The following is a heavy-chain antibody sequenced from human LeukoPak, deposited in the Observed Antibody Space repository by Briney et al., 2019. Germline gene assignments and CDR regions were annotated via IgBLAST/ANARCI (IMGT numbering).Heavy chain of an antibody. Sequence: TGGSLRLSCAASGFTFDDYAMHWVRQAPGKGLEWVSGISWNSGSIGYADSVKGRFTISRDNAKSSLYLQMNSLRAEDTALYYCAKHNGYFDYWGQGTLVTVSS. CDR2: ISWNSGSI. V-gene: IGHV3-9*01. CDR1: GFTFDDYA. J-gene: IGHJ4*02. D-gene: IGHD1-1*01. CDR3: AKHNGYFDY.